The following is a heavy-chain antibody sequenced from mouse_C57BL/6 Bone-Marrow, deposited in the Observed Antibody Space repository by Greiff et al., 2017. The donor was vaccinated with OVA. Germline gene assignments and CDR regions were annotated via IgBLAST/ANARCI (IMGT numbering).Heavy chain of an antibody. CDR1: GFTFSDYG. CDR3: ARGRY. J-gene: IGHJ3*01. Sequence: EVQLQESGGGLVKPGGSLKLSCAASGFTFSDYGMHWVRQAPEKGLEWVAYISSGSSTIYYADTVKGRFTISRDNAKNTLFLQMTSLRSEDTAMYYCARGRYWGQGTLVTVSA. CDR2: ISSGSSTI. V-gene: IGHV5-17*01.